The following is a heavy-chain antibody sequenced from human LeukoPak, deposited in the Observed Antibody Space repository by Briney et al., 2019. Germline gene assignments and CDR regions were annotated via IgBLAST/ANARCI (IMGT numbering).Heavy chain of an antibody. Sequence: SETLSLTCTVSGGSISSSSFYWGWIRQPPGKGLEWIGSIYHSGTTYYNPSLKSRVTISVDTSKNQFSLNLSSVTAADTAVYYCARSRQASGLFSSWGQGTLVVVSS. V-gene: IGHV4-39*07. CDR1: GGSISSSSFY. CDR3: ARSRQASGLFSS. D-gene: IGHD3-10*01. J-gene: IGHJ5*02. CDR2: IYHSGTT.